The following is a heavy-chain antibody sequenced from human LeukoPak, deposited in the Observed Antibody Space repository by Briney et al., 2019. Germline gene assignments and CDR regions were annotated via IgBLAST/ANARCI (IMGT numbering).Heavy chain of an antibody. CDR2: ISSSGSTI. D-gene: IGHD6-13*01. J-gene: IGHJ4*02. CDR3: ARDEYSSSWYKSAAFDY. Sequence: QPGGSLRLSCAASGFTFSSYEMNWVRQAPGKGLERVSYISSSGSTIYYADSVKGRFTISRDNAKNSLYLQMNSLRAEDTAVYYCARDEYSSSWYKSAAFDYWGQGTLVTVSS. V-gene: IGHV3-48*03. CDR1: GFTFSSYE.